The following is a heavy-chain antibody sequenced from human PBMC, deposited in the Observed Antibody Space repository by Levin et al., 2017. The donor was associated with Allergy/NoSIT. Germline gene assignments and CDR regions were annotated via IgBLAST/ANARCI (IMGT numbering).Heavy chain of an antibody. CDR1: GFTFDDDT. D-gene: IGHD4-23*01. J-gene: IGHJ4*02. CDR3: AKGMAVVTPVPFDY. Sequence: GESLKISGAASGFTFDDDTMHWVRQAPGKGLEWVSLISWDGGSTYYADSVKGRFTISRDNSKNSLYLQMNSLRTEDTALYYCAKGMAVVTPVPFDYWGQGTLVTVSS. V-gene: IGHV3-43*01. CDR2: ISWDGGST.